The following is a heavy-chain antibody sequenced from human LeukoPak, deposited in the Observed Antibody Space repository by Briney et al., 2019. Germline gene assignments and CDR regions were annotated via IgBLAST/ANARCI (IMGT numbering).Heavy chain of an antibody. J-gene: IGHJ6*02. CDR2: ITTGDGNT. CDR3: ATSWGPDTSAFRWGRDGMDV. CDR1: GFTFSSYT. V-gene: IGHV3-23*01. Sequence: GGSLRLSCTASGFTFSSYTMTWVRQAPGKGLKWVSTITTGDGNTYYADSVKGRFTVSRDDSKNTLYLQMNSLRAEDTAVYYCATSWGPDTSAFRWGRDGMDVWGQGTTVIVS. D-gene: IGHD3-16*01.